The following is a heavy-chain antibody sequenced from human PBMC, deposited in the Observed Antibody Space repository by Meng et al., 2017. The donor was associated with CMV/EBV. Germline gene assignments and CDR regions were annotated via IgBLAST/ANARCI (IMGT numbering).Heavy chain of an antibody. CDR3: AKGGSSGWIGRY. Sequence: GGSLRLSCAASGFALSSYAMSGVRQAPGKGLEWVSAISGSGGSTYYAESVKGRFTISRDNSKNTLYLKMNSLRAEDTAVYYCAKGGSSGWIGRYWGQGTLVTVSS. D-gene: IGHD6-19*01. V-gene: IGHV3-23*01. CDR1: GFALSSYA. CDR2: ISGSGGST. J-gene: IGHJ4*02.